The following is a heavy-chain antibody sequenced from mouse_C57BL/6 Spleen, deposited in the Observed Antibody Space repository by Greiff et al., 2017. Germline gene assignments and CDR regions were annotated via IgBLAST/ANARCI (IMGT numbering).Heavy chain of an antibody. V-gene: IGHV2-2*01. J-gene: IGHJ3*01. D-gene: IGHD1-1*01. Sequence: VKLMESGPGLVQPSQSLSITCTVSGFSLTSYGVHWVRQSPGKGLEWLGVIWSGGSTDYNAAFISRLSISKDNSKSQVFFKMNSLQADDTAIYYCAITTEAWFAYWGQGTLVTVSA. CDR1: GFSLTSYG. CDR3: AITTEAWFAY. CDR2: IWSGGST.